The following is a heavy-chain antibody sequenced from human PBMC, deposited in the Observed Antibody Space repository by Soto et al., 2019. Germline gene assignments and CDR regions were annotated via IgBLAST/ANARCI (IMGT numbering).Heavy chain of an antibody. Sequence: GGSLRLSCAASGFTFSSYSMNWVRQAPGKGLEWVSYISSSSSTIYYADSVKGRFTISRDNAKNSLYLQMNSLRDEDTAVYYCARDRSGITYYYDSSGSQGYYGMDVWGQGTTVTVSS. CDR1: GFTFSSYS. V-gene: IGHV3-48*02. CDR3: ARDRSGITYYYDSSGSQGYYGMDV. CDR2: ISSSSSTI. D-gene: IGHD3-22*01. J-gene: IGHJ6*02.